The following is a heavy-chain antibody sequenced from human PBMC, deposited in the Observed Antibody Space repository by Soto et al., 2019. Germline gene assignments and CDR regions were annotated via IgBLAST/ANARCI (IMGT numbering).Heavy chain of an antibody. CDR3: AKDRALAGRKAFDM. D-gene: IGHD1-1*01. V-gene: IGHV3-9*01. Sequence: GGSLRLSCAASGFTFDDYAMHWVRQAPGKGLEWVSDISWNSNRIEYADSVKGRFTISRDNAKNSLYLQMNSLRTEDTALYYCAKDRALAGRKAFDMWGQGTMVTVSS. CDR1: GFTFDDYA. CDR2: ISWNSNRI. J-gene: IGHJ3*02.